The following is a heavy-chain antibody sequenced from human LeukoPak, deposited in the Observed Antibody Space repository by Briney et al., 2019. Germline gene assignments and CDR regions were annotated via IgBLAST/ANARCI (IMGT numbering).Heavy chain of an antibody. CDR2: IYYSGST. J-gene: IGHJ6*03. CDR1: GYSISSGYY. CDR3: ARHGRVRGANPLDYYYYMDV. Sequence: SETLSLTCTVSGYSISSGYYWGWIRQPPGKGLEWIGSIYYSGSTYYNPSLKSRVTISVDTSKNQFSLKLSSVTAADTAVYYCARHGRVRGANPLDYYYYMDVWGKGTTVTVSS. D-gene: IGHD3-10*01. V-gene: IGHV4-38-2*02.